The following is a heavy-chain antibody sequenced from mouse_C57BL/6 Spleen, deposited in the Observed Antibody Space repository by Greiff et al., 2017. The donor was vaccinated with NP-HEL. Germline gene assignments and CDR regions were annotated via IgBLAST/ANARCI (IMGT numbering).Heavy chain of an antibody. CDR2: IYPGSGNT. CDR3: ARGITTVVERYFDV. Sequence: QVQLQQSGPELVKPGASVKISCKASGYSFTSYYIHWVKQRPGQGLEWIGWIYPGSGNTKYNEKFKGKATLTADTSSSTAYMQLSSLTSEDSAVYYCARGITTVVERYFDVWGTGTTVTVSS. J-gene: IGHJ1*03. CDR1: GYSFTSYY. V-gene: IGHV1-66*01. D-gene: IGHD1-1*01.